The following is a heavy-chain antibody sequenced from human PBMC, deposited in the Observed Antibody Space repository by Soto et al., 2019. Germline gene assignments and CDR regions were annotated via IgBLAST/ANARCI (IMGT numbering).Heavy chain of an antibody. CDR2: IIPIFGTA. CDR3: ARGGTYVYYYYYGMDV. J-gene: IGHJ6*02. V-gene: IGHV1-69*13. Sequence: GASVKVSCKASVGTFSSYAISWVRQAPGQGLEWMGGIIPIFGTANYAQKFQGRVTITADESTSTAYMELSSLRSEDTAVYYCARGGTYVYYYYYGMDVWGQGTTVTVSS. CDR1: VGTFSSYA. D-gene: IGHD3-16*01.